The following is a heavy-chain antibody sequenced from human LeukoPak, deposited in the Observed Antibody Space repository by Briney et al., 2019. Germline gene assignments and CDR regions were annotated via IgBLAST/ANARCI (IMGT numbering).Heavy chain of an antibody. CDR1: GFTFSNYA. Sequence: GGSLRLSCAASGFTFSNYAMSWVRQAPGKGLEWVSSISGNGDSTNYADSVKGRFTISRDNSKNTLYLQKNSLRAEDTAVYYCAKGSDDSSGYYYRYYYYYLDVWGKGTTVTVSS. CDR3: AKGSDDSSGYYYRYYYYYLDV. V-gene: IGHV3-23*01. CDR2: ISGNGDST. D-gene: IGHD3-22*01. J-gene: IGHJ6*03.